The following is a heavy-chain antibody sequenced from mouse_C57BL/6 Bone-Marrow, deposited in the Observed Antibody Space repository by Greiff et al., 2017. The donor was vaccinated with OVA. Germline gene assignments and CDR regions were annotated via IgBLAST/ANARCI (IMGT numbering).Heavy chain of an antibody. Sequence: DVHLVESGGDLVQPGGSLTLSCAASGFTFSSYGMSWVRQTPDTRLEWVATISSGGSYTYYPDSVQGRFTISRDNAKNTLYLQMSSLKSEDTAMYYCARNGDYGSFFDYWGQGTTLTVSS. CDR2: ISSGGSYT. CDR3: ARNGDYGSFFDY. V-gene: IGHV5-6*01. J-gene: IGHJ2*01. CDR1: GFTFSSYG. D-gene: IGHD1-1*01.